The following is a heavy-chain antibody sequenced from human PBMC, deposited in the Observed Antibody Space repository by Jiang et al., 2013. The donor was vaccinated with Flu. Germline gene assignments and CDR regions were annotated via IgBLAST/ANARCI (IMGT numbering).Heavy chain of an antibody. J-gene: IGHJ3*02. V-gene: IGHV4-59*08. CDR1: GGSISSYY. CDR2: IYYSGST. CDR3: ARLRLVGSGSPLDI. Sequence: LLKPSETLSLTCTVSGGSISSYYWSWIRQPPGKGLEWIGYIYYSGSTNYNPSLKSRVTMSIDTSKNQFSLRLSSVTAADTAVYYCARLRLVGSGSPLDIWGQGTKVTVSS. D-gene: IGHD3-9*01.